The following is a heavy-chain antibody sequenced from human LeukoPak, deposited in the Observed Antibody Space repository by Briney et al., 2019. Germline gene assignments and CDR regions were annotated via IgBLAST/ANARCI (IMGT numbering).Heavy chain of an antibody. CDR3: ARRYGSGSSGTFDY. J-gene: IGHJ4*02. Sequence: SETLSLTCAVSGGSISSSSYYWGWIRQPPGKGLEWIGSIYYSGSTYYNPSLKSRVTISVDTSKNQFSLKLSSVTAADTAVYYCARRYGSGSSGTFDYWGQGTLVTVSS. CDR1: GGSISSSSYY. D-gene: IGHD3-10*01. CDR2: IYYSGST. V-gene: IGHV4-39*07.